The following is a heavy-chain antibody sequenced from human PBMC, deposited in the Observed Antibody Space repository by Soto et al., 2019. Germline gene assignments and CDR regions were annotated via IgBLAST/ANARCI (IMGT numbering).Heavy chain of an antibody. CDR1: GFTFNNAW. D-gene: IGHD2-8*01. CDR3: TTAVFTSGRSEH. Sequence: EVQLVASGGGLVKPGGSLRLSCAASGFTFNNAWMNWVRQAPGKGLEWVGLIKTKTDGGTTDYAAPVKGRFTISRDDSKDTLYLQMNSLEIEDTAVYYCTTAVFTSGRSEHWGQGTLVTVSS. CDR2: IKTKTDGGTT. J-gene: IGHJ4*01. V-gene: IGHV3-15*07.